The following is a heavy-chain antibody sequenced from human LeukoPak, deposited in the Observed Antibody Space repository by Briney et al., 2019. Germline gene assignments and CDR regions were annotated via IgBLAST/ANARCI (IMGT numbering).Heavy chain of an antibody. CDR2: IKSKTNGGTT. J-gene: IGHJ4*02. V-gene: IGHV3-15*01. CDR1: GFVFSDAC. Sequence: GGSLRLSCAVSGFVFSDACMSWVRQAPGKGLEWVGRIKSKTNGGTTDYAAPVKGRFSISRDDSKNTLFLQMYSLRTEDTGVYYCSTMSAIFGVVIPDYWGQGTLVSVSP. CDR3: STMSAIFGVVIPDY. D-gene: IGHD3-3*01.